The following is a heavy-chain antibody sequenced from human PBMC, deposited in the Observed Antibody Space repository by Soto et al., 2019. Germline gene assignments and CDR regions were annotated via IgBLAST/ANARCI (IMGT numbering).Heavy chain of an antibody. Sequence: EVQLVESGGGLVQPGGSLRLSCAASGFSFSSYWIHWVRQAPGKGLVWVSRIKTDGSTTDYADSVKGRFTISRDNAKNTLYLQMNSLRAEDTAVYYCAKREGNTYGLFHWGQGTLVTVSP. D-gene: IGHD5-18*01. CDR1: GFSFSSYW. CDR3: AKREGNTYGLFH. CDR2: IKTDGSTT. V-gene: IGHV3-74*01. J-gene: IGHJ4*02.